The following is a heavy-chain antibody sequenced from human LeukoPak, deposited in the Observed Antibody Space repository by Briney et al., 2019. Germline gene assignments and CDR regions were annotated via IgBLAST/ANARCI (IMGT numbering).Heavy chain of an antibody. Sequence: ASVTVSCTASGYTFTGYYIHWVRQAPGQGLEWMGWINPNSGATNYAQKFQGRVTMTRDTSISTAYMELSRLRSDDTAVYYCAREVLLYYYMVVWGKGTTVTVSS. D-gene: IGHD2-21*01. CDR1: GYTFTGYY. V-gene: IGHV1-2*02. CDR3: AREVLLYYYMVV. CDR2: INPNSGAT. J-gene: IGHJ6*03.